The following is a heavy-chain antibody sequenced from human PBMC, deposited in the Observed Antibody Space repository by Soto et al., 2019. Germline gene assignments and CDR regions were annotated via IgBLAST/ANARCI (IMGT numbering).Heavy chain of an antibody. D-gene: IGHD6-13*01. Sequence: ESGGGVVQPGRSLRLSCAASGFTFSSYGMHWVRQAPGKGLEWVAVISYDGSNKYYADSVKGRFTISRDNSKNTLYLQMNSLRAEDTAVYYCAKGPGIAAAVTDYWGQGTLVTVSS. CDR3: AKGPGIAAAVTDY. CDR2: ISYDGSNK. V-gene: IGHV3-30*18. CDR1: GFTFSSYG. J-gene: IGHJ4*02.